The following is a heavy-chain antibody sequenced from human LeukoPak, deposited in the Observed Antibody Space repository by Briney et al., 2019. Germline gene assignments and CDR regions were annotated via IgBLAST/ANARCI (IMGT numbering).Heavy chain of an antibody. V-gene: IGHV3-30*04. CDR1: GFTFGSYA. CDR2: ISYDGSNK. Sequence: QPGGSLRLSCAASGFTFGSYAMHWVRQAPGKGLEWVAVISYDGSNKYYADSVKGRFTISRDNSKNTLYLQMNSLRAEDTAVYYCARDRGDNWFDPWGQGTLVTVSS. CDR3: ARDRGDNWFDP. J-gene: IGHJ5*02.